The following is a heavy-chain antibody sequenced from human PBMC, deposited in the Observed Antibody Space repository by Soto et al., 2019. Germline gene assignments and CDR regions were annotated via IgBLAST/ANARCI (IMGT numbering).Heavy chain of an antibody. D-gene: IGHD1-26*01. CDR1: AFNFSNYA. J-gene: IGHJ4*02. Sequence: EVQLLEFGGRLVQPGWALRLSCAASAFNFSNYAMAWVRQAPGKGLEWVSSIGNYGGDISYADSVKGRFTISRDNSKKTLYLQMDSLRAADTAVYYCAKKYIGTDPLDYLCQGSLVTVSS. V-gene: IGHV3-23*01. CDR3: AKKYIGTDPLDY. CDR2: IGNYGGDI.